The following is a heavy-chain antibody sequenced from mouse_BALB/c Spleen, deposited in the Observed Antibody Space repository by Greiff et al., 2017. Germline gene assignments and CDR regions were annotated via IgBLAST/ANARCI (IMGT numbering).Heavy chain of an antibody. J-gene: IGHJ4*01. D-gene: IGHD1-1*01. Sequence: VQLKESGAELVKPGASVKLSCTASGFNIKDTYMHWVKQRPEQGLEWIGRIDPANGNTKYDPKFQGKATITADTSSNTAYLQLSSLTSEDTAVYYCARVYGSPYAMDYWGQGTSVTVSS. CDR3: ARVYGSPYAMDY. V-gene: IGHV14-3*02. CDR1: GFNIKDTY. CDR2: IDPANGNT.